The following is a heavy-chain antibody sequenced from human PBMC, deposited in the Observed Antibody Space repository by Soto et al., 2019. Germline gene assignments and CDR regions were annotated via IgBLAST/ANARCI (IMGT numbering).Heavy chain of an antibody. CDR1: GGSFSGYY. J-gene: IGHJ5*02. CDR3: ARHTWGRQRGWFDP. CDR2: INHSGST. Sequence: SETLSLTCAVYGGSFSGYYWTWIRQPPGTGLEWIGEINHSGSTYYNPSLKSRVTISVDTSKNQFSLKLSSVTAADTAVYYCARHTWGRQRGWFDPWGQGTLVTVSS. D-gene: IGHD2-2*01. V-gene: IGHV4-34*01.